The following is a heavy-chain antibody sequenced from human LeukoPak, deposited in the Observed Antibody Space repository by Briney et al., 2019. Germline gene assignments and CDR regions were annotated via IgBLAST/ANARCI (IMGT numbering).Heavy chain of an antibody. CDR3: ARGDMVRGGDYYYYGMDV. D-gene: IGHD3-10*01. Sequence: GRSLRLSCAASGFTFSSYGMHWVRQAPGKGLEWEAVIWYDGSNKYYADSVKGRFTISRDNSKNTLYLQMNSLRAEDTAVYYCARGDMVRGGDYYYYGMDVWGKGTTVTVSS. J-gene: IGHJ6*04. CDR2: IWYDGSNK. CDR1: GFTFSSYG. V-gene: IGHV3-33*01.